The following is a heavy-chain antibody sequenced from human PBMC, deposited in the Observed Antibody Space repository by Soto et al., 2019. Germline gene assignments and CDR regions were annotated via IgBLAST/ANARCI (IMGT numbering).Heavy chain of an antibody. CDR1: GDSVSGNSAA. CDR2: TYYRSRWYN. D-gene: IGHD2-8*01. Sequence: SQTLSLTCAISGDSVSGNSAAWNWIRQSPSRGLEWLGRTYYRSRWYNDYAVSVKSRITVTPDTSKNQFSLHLNSVTPEDTAVYYCARDCTNGVCYPSYHYGMDVWGQGTTVTVSS. J-gene: IGHJ6*02. V-gene: IGHV6-1*01. CDR3: ARDCTNGVCYPSYHYGMDV.